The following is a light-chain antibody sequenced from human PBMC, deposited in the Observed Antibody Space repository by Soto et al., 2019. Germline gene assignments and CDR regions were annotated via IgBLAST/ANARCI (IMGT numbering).Light chain of an antibody. CDR3: SSYAGSNMVV. V-gene: IGLV2-8*01. J-gene: IGLJ2*01. Sequence: QSALTQPPSASGSPGQSVTISCTGTSSDVGGYNYVSWYQQHPGKAPKLMIYEVSKRPSGVPDRFSGCKSGNTASLTVSGLQAEDEADSYCSSYAGSNMVVFGGGTKLTVL. CDR2: EVS. CDR1: SSDVGGYNY.